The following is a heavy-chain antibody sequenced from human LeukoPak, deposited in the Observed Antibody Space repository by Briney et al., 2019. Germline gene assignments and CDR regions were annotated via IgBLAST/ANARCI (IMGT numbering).Heavy chain of an antibody. V-gene: IGHV3-23*01. D-gene: IGHD1-14*01. CDR1: GFIFSSYN. CDR2: ISGSGGST. CDR3: AKHLNNPGYYYGMDV. Sequence: GGSLRLSCAASGFIFSSYNMDWVRQAPGKGPEWVSAISGSGGSTYYADSVKGRFTISRDNSKNTLYLQMNSLRVEDTAVYFCAKHLNNPGYYYGMDVWGQGTTVTVSS. J-gene: IGHJ6*02.